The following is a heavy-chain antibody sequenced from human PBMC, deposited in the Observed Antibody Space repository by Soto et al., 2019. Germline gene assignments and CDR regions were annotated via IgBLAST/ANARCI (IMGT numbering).Heavy chain of an antibody. CDR2: THHTGSL. Sequence: SETLSLTCGVYGESFSGYYLSWSRQPQGKGLEWIGETHHTGSLGYNPSLKSRITISVATSKNQFSLKLTTVTAEETAVYYCARGKGSGWYHRIIFFDYWSQGSLVTVSS. J-gene: IGHJ4*02. CDR1: GESFSGYY. V-gene: IGHV4-34*01. CDR3: ARGKGSGWYHRIIFFDY. D-gene: IGHD6-19*01.